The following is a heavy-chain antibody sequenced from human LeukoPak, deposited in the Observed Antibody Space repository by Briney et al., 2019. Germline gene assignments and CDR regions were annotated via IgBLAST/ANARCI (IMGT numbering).Heavy chain of an antibody. CDR3: ARAVAGTSFTN. V-gene: IGHV3-30-3*01. CDR2: ISYDGSNK. J-gene: IGHJ4*02. Sequence: PGRSLRLSCAASGFTFSSYAMHWVRQAPGKGLEWVAVISYDGSNKHYADSVKGRFTISRDNSKNTLYLQMNSLRAEDTAVYYCARAVAGTSFTNWGQGTLVTVSS. D-gene: IGHD6-19*01. CDR1: GFTFSSYA.